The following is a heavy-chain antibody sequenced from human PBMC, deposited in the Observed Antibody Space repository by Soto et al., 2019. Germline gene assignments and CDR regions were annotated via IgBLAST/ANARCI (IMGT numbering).Heavy chain of an antibody. CDR1: GGSISSGDYY. CDR2: IYYSGST. Sequence: PSETLSLTCTVSGGSISSGDYYWSWIRQPPGKGLEWIGYIYYSGSTYYNPSLKSRVTISVDTSKNQFSLKLSSVTAADTAVYYCARTPRVSGELLHFDYWGQGTLVTVSS. V-gene: IGHV4-30-4*01. D-gene: IGHD1-26*01. J-gene: IGHJ4*02. CDR3: ARTPRVSGELLHFDY.